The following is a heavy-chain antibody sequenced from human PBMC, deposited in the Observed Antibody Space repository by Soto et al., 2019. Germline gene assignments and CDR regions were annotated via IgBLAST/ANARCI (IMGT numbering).Heavy chain of an antibody. CDR3: TKQPWADYGDIFYP. CDR2: IYYTGTT. CDR1: GGSISSYY. V-gene: IGHV4-59*01. Sequence: SETLSLTCTVSGGSISSYYWSWIRQPPGKGLEWIGYIYYTGTTNYNPSLKSRVTISVDTSKNQFSLKLSSVTTADTAVYYCTKQPWADYGDIFYPWGQGSLVTGSS. J-gene: IGHJ5*02. D-gene: IGHD4-17*01.